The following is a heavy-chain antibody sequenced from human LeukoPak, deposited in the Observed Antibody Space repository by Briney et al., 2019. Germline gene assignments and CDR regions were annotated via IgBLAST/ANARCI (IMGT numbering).Heavy chain of an antibody. CDR3: TGGGLVRGVTHWFDP. V-gene: IGHV4-34*01. CDR1: GGSFSGYY. Sequence: PSETLSLTCAVYGGSFSGYYWSWIRQPPGKGLEWIGEINHSGSTNYNPSLKSRVTISVDTSKNQFSLKLSSVTAADTAVYYCTGGGLVRGVTHWFDPWSQGTLVTVSS. CDR2: INHSGST. D-gene: IGHD3-10*01. J-gene: IGHJ5*02.